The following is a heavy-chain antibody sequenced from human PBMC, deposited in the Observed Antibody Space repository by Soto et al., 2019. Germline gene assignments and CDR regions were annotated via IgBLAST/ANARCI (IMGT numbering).Heavy chain of an antibody. Sequence: SVKVSCKASGGTFSSHAINWVRQAPGQPLEWMGGIIPIFGTANYAHKFQGRVTITADESTSTAYMELSSLRSEGTAVYYCARPRGYSGYDWGYYYYSGMDVWGQGTTLTVSS. D-gene: IGHD5-12*01. CDR2: IIPIFGTA. CDR1: GGTFSSHA. CDR3: ARPRGYSGYDWGYYYYSGMDV. V-gene: IGHV1-69*13. J-gene: IGHJ6*02.